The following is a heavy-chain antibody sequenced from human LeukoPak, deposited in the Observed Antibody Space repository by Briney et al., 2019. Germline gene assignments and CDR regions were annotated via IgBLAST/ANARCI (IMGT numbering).Heavy chain of an antibody. Sequence: GGSLRLSCAASGFTFSNYWMHWVRQAPGKGLVWVSRINSDGINTSYADSVKGRFTISRDNAKNTLNLQMNSLRAEDTAVYYCARDLGQYYDTSDNWFDPWAREPWSPSPQ. CDR1: GFTFSNYW. CDR2: INSDGINT. V-gene: IGHV3-74*01. D-gene: IGHD3-22*01. CDR3: ARDLGQYYDTSDNWFDP. J-gene: IGHJ5*02.